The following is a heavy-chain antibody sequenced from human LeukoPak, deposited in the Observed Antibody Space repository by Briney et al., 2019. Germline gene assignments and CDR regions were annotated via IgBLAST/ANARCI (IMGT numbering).Heavy chain of an antibody. J-gene: IGHJ4*02. D-gene: IGHD3-22*01. CDR1: GFTFSDYY. CDR3: GRSQNDNDSRGYSY. CDR2: ISSGGSTI. V-gene: IGHV3-11*04. Sequence: GGSLRLSCAASGFTFSDYYMSWIRQAPGKGLEWVSYISSGGSTIKYADSVKGRFTVSRDNAKKSLYLQMSSLRAEDTAVYYCGRSQNDNDSRGYSYWGQGTLVTVSS.